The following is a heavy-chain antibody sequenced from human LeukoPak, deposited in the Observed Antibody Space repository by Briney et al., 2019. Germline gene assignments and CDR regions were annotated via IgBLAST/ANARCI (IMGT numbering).Heavy chain of an antibody. Sequence: SETLSLTCTVSGGSISSGSYYWSWIRQPAGKGLEWIGRIYTSGSTNYNPSLKRRVTISVDTSKNQFSLKLSSVTAADTAVYYCARGYDGNSGSFDLWGRGTQVTVSS. J-gene: IGHJ2*01. CDR2: IYTSGST. CDR1: GGSISSGSYY. D-gene: IGHD4-23*01. CDR3: ARGYDGNSGSFDL. V-gene: IGHV4-61*02.